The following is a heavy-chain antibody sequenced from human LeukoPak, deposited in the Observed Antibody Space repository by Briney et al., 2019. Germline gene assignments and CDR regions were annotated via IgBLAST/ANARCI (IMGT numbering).Heavy chain of an antibody. CDR1: GGSISSSSYY. V-gene: IGHV4-39*07. CDR3: ARGALPPTTVVTPALNWFDP. J-gene: IGHJ5*02. CDR2: IYYSGST. Sequence: SETLSLTCTVAGGSISSSSYYWGWIRQPPGKGLEWIGSIYYSGSTYYNPSLKSRVTISVDTSKNQFSLKLSSVTAADTAVYYCARGALPPTTVVTPALNWFDPWGQGTLVTVSS. D-gene: IGHD4-23*01.